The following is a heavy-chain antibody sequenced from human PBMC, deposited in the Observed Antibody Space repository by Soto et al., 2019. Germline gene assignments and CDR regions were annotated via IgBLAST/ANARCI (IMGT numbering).Heavy chain of an antibody. Sequence: GAPVKVSRKASGYNLTQYYMHWVRQAPGQRLEWMGIINPSGGSTSYAQKFQGRVTMTRDTSTSTVYMELSSLRSEDTAVYYCARARKYYYDSSGYPLDYWGQGTLVTVSS. D-gene: IGHD3-22*01. CDR1: GYNLTQYY. J-gene: IGHJ4*02. CDR3: ARARKYYYDSSGYPLDY. CDR2: INPSGGST. V-gene: IGHV1-46*03.